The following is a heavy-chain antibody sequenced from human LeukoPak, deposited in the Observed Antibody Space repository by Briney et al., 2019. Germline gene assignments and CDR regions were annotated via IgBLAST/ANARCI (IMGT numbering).Heavy chain of an antibody. J-gene: IGHJ4*02. CDR2: INSDGSST. Sequence: GGSLRLSCAASGFTFSSYWMHWVRQAPGKGLVWVSRINSDGSSTSYADSVKGRFTISRDNAKNTLYLQMNSLRAEDTAVYYCAKQLGYCSDGSCYFPYWGQGTLVTVSS. D-gene: IGHD2-15*01. V-gene: IGHV3-74*01. CDR3: AKQLGYCSDGSCYFPY. CDR1: GFTFSSYW.